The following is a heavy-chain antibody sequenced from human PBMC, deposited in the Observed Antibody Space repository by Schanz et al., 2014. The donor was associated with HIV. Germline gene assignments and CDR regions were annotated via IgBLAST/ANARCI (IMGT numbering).Heavy chain of an antibody. V-gene: IGHV3-23*04. CDR2: ISGSGGKT. CDR3: ARASVTDFLDY. Sequence: EVHLVESGGTLVKPGGSLRLSCAASGFAFNTYAMTWVRQAPGKGLEWVSAISGSGGKTYYADSVKGRFTISRDDAKSSLFLQMNSLRAEDTAVYYCARASVTDFLDYWGQGTLVTVSS. CDR1: GFAFNTYA. J-gene: IGHJ4*02. D-gene: IGHD3-10*01.